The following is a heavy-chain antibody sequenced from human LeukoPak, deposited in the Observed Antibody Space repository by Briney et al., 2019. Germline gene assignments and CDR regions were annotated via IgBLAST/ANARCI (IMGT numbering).Heavy chain of an antibody. D-gene: IGHD3-22*01. CDR1: GGTFSSYA. CDR2: IIPIFGTA. V-gene: IGHV1-69*13. CDR3: ARAGYDSSGSSWFDP. Sequence: ASVKVSCKASGGTFSSYAISWVRQAPGQGLEWMEGIIPIFGTANYAQKFQGRVTITADESTSTAYMELSSLRSEDTAVYYCARAGYDSSGSSWFDPWGQGTLVTVSS. J-gene: IGHJ5*02.